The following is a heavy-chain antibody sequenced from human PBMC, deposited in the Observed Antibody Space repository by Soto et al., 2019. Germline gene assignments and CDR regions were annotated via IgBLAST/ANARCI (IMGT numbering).Heavy chain of an antibody. V-gene: IGHV4-39*07. J-gene: IGHJ5*02. Sequence: SETRSLTCTVPGGSVSSSSYSWGWIRQPPGKGLEWIGTIYSSENTYYNPSLMSRVTISVDTSKNQFSLKLSSVTAADTAVYYCARWPDPWGQG. CDR2: IYSSENT. CDR1: GGSVSSSSYS. CDR3: ARWPDP.